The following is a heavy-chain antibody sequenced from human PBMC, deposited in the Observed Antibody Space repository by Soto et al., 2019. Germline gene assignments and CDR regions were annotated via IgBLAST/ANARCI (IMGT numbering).Heavy chain of an antibody. J-gene: IGHJ4*02. CDR3: ASQSRGSYGYLDY. CDR1: GGSISSSSYY. CDR2: IYYSGST. Sequence: QLQLQESGPGLVKPSETLSLTCTVSGGSISSSSYYWGWIRQPPGKGREWIGSIYYSGSTYYNPSLKSRATISVDTSKNQFSLKVSSVTAADTAVYYCASQSRGSYGYLDYWGQGTLVTVSS. D-gene: IGHD1-26*01. V-gene: IGHV4-39*01.